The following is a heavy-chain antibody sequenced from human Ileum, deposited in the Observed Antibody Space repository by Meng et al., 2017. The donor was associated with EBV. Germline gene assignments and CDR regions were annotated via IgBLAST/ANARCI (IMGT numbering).Heavy chain of an antibody. CDR2: IHHSGTT. D-gene: IGHD3-16*01. Sequence: QVQLQGAGPGLVKPSVTRSLTCAVSGDSISSNNWWRSVRHAPGKGLEWIAEIHHSGTTTYNPSLKSRVTISVDKSENHFSLKLTSVTAADTAVYYCARGSDYVWGIWGQGTLVTVSS. CDR1: GDSISSNNW. J-gene: IGHJ4*02. CDR3: ARGSDYVWGI. V-gene: IGHV4-4*02.